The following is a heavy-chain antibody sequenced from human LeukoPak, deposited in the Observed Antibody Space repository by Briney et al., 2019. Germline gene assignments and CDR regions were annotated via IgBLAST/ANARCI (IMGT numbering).Heavy chain of an antibody. V-gene: IGHV3-7*02. CDR3: ARPPQGYSSGWYYFDY. D-gene: IGHD6-19*01. Sequence: GGSLRLSCAASGFTFSSYWMSWVRQAPGKGLEWVANIKQDGSEKYYVDSVKGRFTISRDNAKNSLYLQTNSLRAEDTAVYYCARPPQGYSSGWYYFDYWGQGTLVTVSS. CDR2: IKQDGSEK. CDR1: GFTFSSYW. J-gene: IGHJ4*02.